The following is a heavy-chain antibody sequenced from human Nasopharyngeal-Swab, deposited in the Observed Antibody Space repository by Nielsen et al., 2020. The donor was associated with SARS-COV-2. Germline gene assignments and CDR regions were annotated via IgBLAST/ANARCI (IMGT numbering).Heavy chain of an antibody. V-gene: IGHV3-49*02. J-gene: IGHJ4*02. CDR3: TRSYSSSWYGGYYFDY. CDR2: IRSKAYGGTT. Sequence: IRQPQGKGLEWVGFIRSKAYGGTTEYAASVKGRFTISRDDSKSIAYLQMNSLKTEDTAVYYCTRSYSSSWYGGYYFDYWGQGTLVTVSS. D-gene: IGHD6-13*01.